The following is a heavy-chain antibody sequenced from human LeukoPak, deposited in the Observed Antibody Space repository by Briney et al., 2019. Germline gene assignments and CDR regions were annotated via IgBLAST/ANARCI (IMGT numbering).Heavy chain of an antibody. V-gene: IGHV1-3*01. CDR1: GYTFTSYA. Sequence: GASVKVSCKASGYTFTSYAMHWVRQAPGQRLEWMGWINAGNGNTKYSQKFQGRVTITRDTSASTAYMELSSLRSEDTAVYYCAGEEQGILTGYYGFDYWGQGTLVTVSS. CDR2: INAGNGNT. D-gene: IGHD3-9*01. CDR3: AGEEQGILTGYYGFDY. J-gene: IGHJ4*02.